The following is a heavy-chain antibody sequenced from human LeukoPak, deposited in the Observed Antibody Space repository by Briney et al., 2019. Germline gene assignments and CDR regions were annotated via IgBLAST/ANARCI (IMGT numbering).Heavy chain of an antibody. V-gene: IGHV4-4*02. CDR3: ARVNINNWHSCDY. CDR2: IYHSGSP. J-gene: IGHJ4*02. D-gene: IGHD1-1*01. CDR1: GGSISSNNW. Sequence: PSETLSLTCAVSGGSISSNNWWGWVRQPPGKGLEWIGEIYHSGSPNYNPSLKSRVTISVDKSRNHFSLNLSSVTAADTAVYYCARVNINNWHSCDYWGQGALVTVSS.